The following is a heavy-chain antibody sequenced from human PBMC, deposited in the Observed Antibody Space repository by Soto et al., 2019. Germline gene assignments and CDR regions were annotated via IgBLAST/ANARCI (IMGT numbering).Heavy chain of an antibody. J-gene: IGHJ5*02. D-gene: IGHD3-22*01. Sequence: ASVKVSCKASGYSFTDHYIHWIRQAPGQGLEWMGWIIPNDGGTKYAQKFQDRINMTRDTSITTAYMDLSRLRSDDTAVYYCARGAFHRSGNYLAGWFDPWGQGTLVTVSS. CDR1: GYSFTDHY. CDR2: IIPNDGGT. CDR3: ARGAFHRSGNYLAGWFDP. V-gene: IGHV1-2*02.